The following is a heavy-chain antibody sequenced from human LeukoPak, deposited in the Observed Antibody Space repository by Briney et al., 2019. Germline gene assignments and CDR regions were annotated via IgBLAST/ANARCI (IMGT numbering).Heavy chain of an antibody. CDR1: GFTFSSYG. CDR2: IRYDGSSK. V-gene: IGHV3-30*02. Sequence: QPGGSLRLSCAASGFTFSSYGRHWVRQAPGKGLEWVAFIRYDGSSKYYADSVKGRFTISRDNSKNTLYLQMNSLRAEDTAVYYCAKDGLAAAAYWGQGTLVTVSS. CDR3: AKDGLAAAAY. D-gene: IGHD6-13*01. J-gene: IGHJ4*02.